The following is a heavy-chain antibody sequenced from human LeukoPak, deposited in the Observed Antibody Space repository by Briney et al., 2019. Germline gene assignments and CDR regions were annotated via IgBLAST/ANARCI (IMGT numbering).Heavy chain of an antibody. CDR1: GVIFSNYD. Sequence: PGGSLRLSCAASGVIFSNYDMHWVRQAAGKGLEWVSGIGTAGDTYYPGSVKGRFTTSRENAKNSLYLHMNSLSAGDTAMYYCASSPAYSSSWYAIDTWGQGTLVTVSS. D-gene: IGHD6-13*01. CDR3: ASSPAYSSSWYAIDT. CDR2: IGTAGDT. J-gene: IGHJ5*02. V-gene: IGHV3-13*01.